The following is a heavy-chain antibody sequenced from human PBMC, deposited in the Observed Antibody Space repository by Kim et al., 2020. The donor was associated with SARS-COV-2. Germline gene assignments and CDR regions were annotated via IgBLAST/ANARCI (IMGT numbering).Heavy chain of an antibody. J-gene: IGHJ4*02. CDR1: GFTFSSYG. D-gene: IGHD4-17*01. CDR2: IWYDGSNK. V-gene: IGHV3-33*06. Sequence: GGSLRLSCAASGFTFSSYGMHWVRQAPGKVLEWVAVIWYDGSNKYYADSVKGRFTISRDNSKNTLYLQMNSLRAEDTAVYYCAKDQDYGDYAFDYWGQGTLVTVSS. CDR3: AKDQDYGDYAFDY.